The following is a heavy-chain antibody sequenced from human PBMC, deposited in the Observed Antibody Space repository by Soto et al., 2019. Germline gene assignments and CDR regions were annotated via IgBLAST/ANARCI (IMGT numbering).Heavy chain of an antibody. CDR2: ISWNSGTI. J-gene: IGHJ3*02. CDR1: GFTLADYA. CDR3: AKDISLGVVAIFQGAFDI. V-gene: IGHV3-9*01. Sequence: EVQLVETGGGLVQPGRSLRLAGAASGFTLADYALRWVRQAPGKGLEWVSGISWNSGTIGYADSVTGRFTISTENANNSLYLQMNSLRPEDTALYSCAKDISLGVVAIFQGAFDIWGHVTLVTVSS. D-gene: IGHD3-10*01.